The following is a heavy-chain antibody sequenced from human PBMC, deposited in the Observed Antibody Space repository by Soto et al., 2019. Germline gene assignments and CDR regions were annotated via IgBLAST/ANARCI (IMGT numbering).Heavy chain of an antibody. CDR1: GYTFTSYA. V-gene: IGHV1-3*01. CDR3: ARAVAVAADFAY. CDR2: INAGNGNT. D-gene: IGHD6-19*01. Sequence: ASVKVSCKASGYTFTSYAMHWVRQAPGQRLEWMGWINAGNGNTKYSQKFQGRVTITRDTSASTAYMELSSLRSEDTAVYYCARAVAVAADFAYRGQRTLVTVSS. J-gene: IGHJ4*02.